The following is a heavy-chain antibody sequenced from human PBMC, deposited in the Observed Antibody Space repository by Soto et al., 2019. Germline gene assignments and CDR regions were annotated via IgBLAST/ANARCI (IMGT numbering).Heavy chain of an antibody. J-gene: IGHJ3*02. D-gene: IGHD2-8*01. V-gene: IGHV4-59*12. CDR1: GGSISTYY. CDR2: IYYSGST. Sequence: QVQLQESGPGLVTPSETLSLTCTVSGGSISTYYWTWIRQSPEKGLEWLVDIYYSGSTNYSPSLNSRFTISLDTSKNQFSLNLRSVTAADTAVYYCARESRCVNGACGNVFDIWGRGTKVTVSS. CDR3: ARESRCVNGACGNVFDI.